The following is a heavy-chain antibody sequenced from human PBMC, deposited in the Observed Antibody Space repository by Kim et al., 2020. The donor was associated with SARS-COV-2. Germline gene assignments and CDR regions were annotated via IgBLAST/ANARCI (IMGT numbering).Heavy chain of an antibody. CDR3: AKDGDSSGYLDY. Sequence: GGSLRLSCAASGFTFSSYGMHWVRQAPGKGLEWVAVISYDGSNKYYADSVKGRFTISRDNSKNTLYLQMNSLRAEDTAVYYCAKDGDSSGYLDYWGQGTLVTVSS. CDR1: GFTFSSYG. J-gene: IGHJ4*02. CDR2: ISYDGSNK. V-gene: IGHV3-30*18. D-gene: IGHD3-22*01.